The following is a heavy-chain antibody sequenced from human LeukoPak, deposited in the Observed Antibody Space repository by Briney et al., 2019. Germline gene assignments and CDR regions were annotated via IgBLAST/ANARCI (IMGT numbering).Heavy chain of an antibody. V-gene: IGHV4-4*07. CDR2: IYTSGST. Sequence: SETLSLTCTVSGGSISSYYWSWIRQPAGKGLEWIGRIYTSGSTNYNPSLKSRVTISVDTSKNQFSLKLSSVTAADTAVYYCARGLIGYCSSTSCYLDNWFDPWGQGTLVTVSS. J-gene: IGHJ5*02. CDR1: GGSISSYY. CDR3: ARGLIGYCSSTSCYLDNWFDP. D-gene: IGHD2-2*01.